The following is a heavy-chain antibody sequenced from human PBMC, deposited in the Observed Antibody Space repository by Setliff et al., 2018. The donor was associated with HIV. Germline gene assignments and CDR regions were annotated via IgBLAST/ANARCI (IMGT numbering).Heavy chain of an antibody. J-gene: IGHJ3*02. D-gene: IGHD1-26*01. CDR2: IIPILGIA. V-gene: IGHV1-69*10. CDR1: GGTFSSYA. Sequence: GASVKVSCKASGGTFSSYAISWVRQAPGQGLEWMGGIIPILGIANYAQKFQGRVTITADESTSTAYMELSSLRSEDTAVYYCARGFWLVGATFGDAFDIWGQGTMVTVSS. CDR3: ARGFWLVGATFGDAFDI.